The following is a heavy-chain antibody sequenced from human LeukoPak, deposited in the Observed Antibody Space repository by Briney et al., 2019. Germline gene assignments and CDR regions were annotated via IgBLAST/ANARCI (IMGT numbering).Heavy chain of an antibody. J-gene: IGHJ4*02. CDR3: AKSRSDYYDSSGY. V-gene: IGHV3-30*02. D-gene: IGHD3-22*01. Sequence: GGSLRLSCAASGFTFNNYGMHWVRQAPGKGLEWVAFIQYDGSDKYYADSVQGRFTISRDNSKNTLYLQMNSLRAEDTAVYYCAKSRSDYYDSSGYWGQGTLVTVSS. CDR2: IQYDGSDK. CDR1: GFTFNNYG.